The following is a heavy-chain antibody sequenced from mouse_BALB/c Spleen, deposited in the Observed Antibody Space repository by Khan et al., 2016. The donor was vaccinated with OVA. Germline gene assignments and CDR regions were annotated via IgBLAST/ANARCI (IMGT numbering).Heavy chain of an antibody. CDR1: GYTFTDYV. CDR3: PRSGYGSLVY. D-gene: IGHD1-1*01. V-gene: IGHV1-77*01. Sequence: QVQLKQSGPELVKPGSSMKMSCKASGYTFTDYVLNWVKQRTGQGLEWIGQIFPGSGGTYYSEKFKDKATLTADKSSNTVYMQLGSLTSEDSAVYFCPRSGYGSLVYWGQGTTLTVSS. CDR2: IFPGSGGT. J-gene: IGHJ2*01.